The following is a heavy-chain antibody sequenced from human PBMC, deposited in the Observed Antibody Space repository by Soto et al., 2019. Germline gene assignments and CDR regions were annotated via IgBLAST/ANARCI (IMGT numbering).Heavy chain of an antibody. Sequence: ETLSLTCTVSGGSISSSSYYWGWIRQPPGKGLEWIGSIYYSGSTYYNPSLKSRVTISVDTSKNQFSLKLSSVTAADTAVYYCARRTTVVTPATYYYYGMDVWGQGTTVTVSS. D-gene: IGHD4-17*01. CDR1: GGSISSSSYY. V-gene: IGHV4-39*01. J-gene: IGHJ6*02. CDR3: ARRTTVVTPATYYYYGMDV. CDR2: IYYSGST.